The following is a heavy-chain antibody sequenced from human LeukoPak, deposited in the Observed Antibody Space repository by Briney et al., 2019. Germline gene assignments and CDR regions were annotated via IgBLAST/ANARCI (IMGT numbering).Heavy chain of an antibody. CDR3: ARTTEGGYSYGYFYYYYMDV. D-gene: IGHD5-18*01. CDR1: GGSISGTNW. V-gene: IGHV4-4*02. CDR2: IYHDGST. Sequence: PSETLSLTCAVSGGSISGTNWWSWVRQPPGKGLEWIGEIYHDGSTNYNPSLKSRVTISVDTSKNQFSLKLSSVTAADTAVYYCARTTEGGYSYGYFYYYYMDVWGKGTTVTISS. J-gene: IGHJ6*03.